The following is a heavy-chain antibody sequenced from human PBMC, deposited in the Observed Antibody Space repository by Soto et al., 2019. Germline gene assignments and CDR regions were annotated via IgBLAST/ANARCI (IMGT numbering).Heavy chain of an antibody. CDR2: TYFRSKWYS. J-gene: IGHJ4*02. Sequence: QVQLQQSGPGLVKPSQTLSLTCAISGDSVSSNSVTWNWIRQSPSSGLEWLGRTYFRSKWYSDYAESVKSRIVIAPDTSRNQFSLQLNSVPPDDTAVYYCARLIGNSWFIGWGQGSLVTVSS. D-gene: IGHD2-15*01. V-gene: IGHV6-1*01. CDR3: ARLIGNSWFIG. CDR1: GDSVSSNSVT.